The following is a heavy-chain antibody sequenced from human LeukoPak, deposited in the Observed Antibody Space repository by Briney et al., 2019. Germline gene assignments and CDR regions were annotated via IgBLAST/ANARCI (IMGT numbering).Heavy chain of an antibody. CDR1: GFTFSSSW. J-gene: IGHJ4*02. CDR2: IKEDGREK. Sequence: GGSLRLSCATSGFTFSSSWMSWVRQAPGKGLECVANIKEDGREKYYVDSVKGRFTISRDNAKNSLYLQMSSLRAEDTAVYYCARPHSGSYGIWGQGTLVTVSS. CDR3: ARPHSGSYGI. D-gene: IGHD1-26*01. V-gene: IGHV3-7*01.